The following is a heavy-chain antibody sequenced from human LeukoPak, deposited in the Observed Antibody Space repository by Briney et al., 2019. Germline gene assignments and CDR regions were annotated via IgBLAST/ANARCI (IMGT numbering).Heavy chain of an antibody. CDR1: GFTFNRYW. CDR2: IRQDGSEK. J-gene: IGHJ4*02. V-gene: IGHV3-7*01. CDR3: ARVEASGYDYGAFDY. Sequence: GGSLRLSCAASGFTFNRYWMSWVRQAPGKGLEWVANIRQDGSEKYYVDSVKGRFTISRDNAKNSLYLQMNSLRAEDTAVYYCARVEASGYDYGAFDYWGQGTLVTVSS. D-gene: IGHD5-12*01.